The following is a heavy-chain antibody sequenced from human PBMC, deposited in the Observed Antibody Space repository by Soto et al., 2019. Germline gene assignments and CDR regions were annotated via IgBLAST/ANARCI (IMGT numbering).Heavy chain of an antibody. CDR3: VRGMNPLF. V-gene: IGHV3-21*06. J-gene: IGHJ4*01. CDR1: GFTLRTYT. Sequence: GGSLRLSCAATGFTLRTYTMNWVRQAPGKGLEWVSSISISSSDRYYADSVRGRFTISRDNAKNALYLQMNSLRADDTAVYFCVRGMNPLFGGQGTLVTVSS. CDR2: ISISSSDR.